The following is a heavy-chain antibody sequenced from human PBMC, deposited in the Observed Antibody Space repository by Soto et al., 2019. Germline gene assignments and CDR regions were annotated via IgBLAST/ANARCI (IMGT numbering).Heavy chain of an antibody. D-gene: IGHD1-26*01. CDR1: GYTFTGYY. V-gene: IGHV1-2*04. CDR3: ARDGSGSYQGPFDY. CDR2: INPNSGGT. Sequence: ASVKVSCKASGYTFTGYYMHWVRQAPGQGLEWMGWINPNSGGTNYAQKFQGWVTMTRDTSISTAYMELSRLRSDDTAVYYCARDGSGSYQGPFDYWGQGTLVTAPQ. J-gene: IGHJ4*02.